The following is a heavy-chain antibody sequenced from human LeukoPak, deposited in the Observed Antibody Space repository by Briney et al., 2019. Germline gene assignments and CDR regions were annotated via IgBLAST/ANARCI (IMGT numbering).Heavy chain of an antibody. CDR3: ARDLGNPRVAY. CDR2: ISSSSSYI. CDR1: GFTFSSYS. V-gene: IGHV3-21*04. J-gene: IGHJ4*02. Sequence: GGSLRLSCAASGFTFSSYSMNWVRQAPGKGLEWVSSISSSSSYIYYADSVKGRFTISRDNAKNSLYLQMNSLRADDTAVYYCARDLGNPRVAYWGQGTLVTVSS. D-gene: IGHD7-27*01.